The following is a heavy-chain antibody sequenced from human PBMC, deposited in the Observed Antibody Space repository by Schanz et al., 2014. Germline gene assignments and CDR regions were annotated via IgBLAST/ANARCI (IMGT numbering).Heavy chain of an antibody. J-gene: IGHJ6*03. CDR2: ISNSGTTI. CDR1: GFTFSDYY. CDR3: ARPSDSSWYMDV. D-gene: IGHD2-21*02. Sequence: QVQLVESGGGLVKPGGSLRLSCAASGFTFSDYYMSWIRQAPGKGLEWVSYISNSGTTIYYADSVKGRFTISRDNAKNSLYLQMNNLSAEDTAVYYCARPSDSSWYMDVWGKGTTVTVSS. V-gene: IGHV3-11*04.